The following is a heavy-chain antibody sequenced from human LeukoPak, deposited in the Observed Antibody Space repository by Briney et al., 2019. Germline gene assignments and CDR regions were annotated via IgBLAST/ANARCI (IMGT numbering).Heavy chain of an antibody. J-gene: IGHJ4*02. CDR1: GFTFSSYG. CDR2: IRYDGSNK. Sequence: GGSLRLSCAASGFTFSSYGMHWVRQAPGKGLEWVAFIRYDGSNKYYADSVKGRFTISRDNSKNTLYVQMNSLRADDTAVYYCARGAYSSGWTTFDYWGQGILVTVSS. V-gene: IGHV3-30*02. CDR3: ARGAYSSGWTTFDY. D-gene: IGHD6-19*01.